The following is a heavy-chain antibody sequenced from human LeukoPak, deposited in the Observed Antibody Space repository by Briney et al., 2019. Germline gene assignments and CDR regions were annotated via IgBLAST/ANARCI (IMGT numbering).Heavy chain of an antibody. CDR3: AKLPYVEWLSLYYFDY. D-gene: IGHD3-3*01. CDR2: ISGSGGAT. Sequence: GGSLRLSCAASGLTFSSYGMSWVRQAPGKGLEWVSGISGSGGATYYADSVKGRFTISRDNSKNTLYLQMNTLRVEDAAVYYCAKLPYVEWLSLYYFDYWGQGTLVTVSS. V-gene: IGHV3-23*01. CDR1: GLTFSSYG. J-gene: IGHJ4*02.